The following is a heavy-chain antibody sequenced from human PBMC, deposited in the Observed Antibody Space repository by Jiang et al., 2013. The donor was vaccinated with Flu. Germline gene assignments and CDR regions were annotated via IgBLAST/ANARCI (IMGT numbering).Heavy chain of an antibody. J-gene: IGHJ4*02. Sequence: VQLVESGGGLVQPGGSLRLSCAASGFTFSSNWMHWVRQAPGKGLVWVSRISSDGSRAHYADTMEGRFTTSRDNARNTLYLQINSLRAEDTAVYYCAKDGPTTGDPGDYWGQGALVIVSS. CDR1: GFTFSSNW. D-gene: IGHD7-27*01. CDR3: AKDGPTTGDPGDY. CDR2: ISSDGSRA. V-gene: IGHV3-74*01.